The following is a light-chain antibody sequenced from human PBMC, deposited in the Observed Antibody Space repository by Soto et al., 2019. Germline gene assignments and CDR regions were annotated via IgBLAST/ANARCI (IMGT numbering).Light chain of an antibody. J-gene: IGKJ3*01. CDR3: MQCIQLPPT. CDR2: EVF. CDR1: QRLLFSDAKTY. Sequence: DIVMTQTPLSLSVTPGQPASISCKSSQRLLFSDAKTYLYWYLQRPGQPPQRLSSEVFNRFSGVPDRFRGSGSGSDFTLTISRVEAEDVGLYYFMQCIQLPPTFGPGTKVDIK. V-gene: IGKV2D-29*01.